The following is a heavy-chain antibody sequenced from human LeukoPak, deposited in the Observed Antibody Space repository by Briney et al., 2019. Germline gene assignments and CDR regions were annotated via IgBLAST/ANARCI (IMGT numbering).Heavy chain of an antibody. Sequence: GSSVKVSCKASGGTFSSYAISWVRQAPGQGLEWMGRIIPIFGTANYAQKLQGRVTMTTDTSTSTAYMELRSLRSDDTAVYYCARGATPFDPWGQGTLVTVSS. CDR3: ARGATPFDP. J-gene: IGHJ5*02. CDR2: IIPIFGTA. V-gene: IGHV1-69*05. CDR1: GGTFSSYA.